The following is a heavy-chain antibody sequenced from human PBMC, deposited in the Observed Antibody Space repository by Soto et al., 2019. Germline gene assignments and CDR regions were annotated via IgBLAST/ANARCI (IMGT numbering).Heavy chain of an antibody. D-gene: IGHD2-2*01. CDR1: GFTFSSYW. Sequence: EVQLVESGGGLVQPGGSLRLSCAASGFTFSSYWMSWVRQAPGKGLEGVANIKQDGSEKYYVDSVKGRFTISRDNAKNSLYLQMNSLRAEDTAVYYCARGRGCSTGCHNVDYWGQGTLVTVSS. V-gene: IGHV3-7*01. J-gene: IGHJ4*02. CDR3: ARGRGCSTGCHNVDY. CDR2: IKQDGSEK.